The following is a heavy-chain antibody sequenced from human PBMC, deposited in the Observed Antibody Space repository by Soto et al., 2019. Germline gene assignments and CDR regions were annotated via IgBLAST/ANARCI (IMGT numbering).Heavy chain of an antibody. CDR1: GGSISSGGYS. V-gene: IGHV4-30-2*01. D-gene: IGHD2-2*02. Sequence: QLQLQESGSGLVKPSQTLSLTCAVSGGSISSGGYSWGWIRQPPEKGLEGIGYISHSGSTYYNPSPKSRVTISVDRAKNQFSLKLSSVTAADTAVYYCARGYCSSTRCYKGARYWYFDLWGRGTLVTVSS. CDR3: ARGYCSSTRCYKGARYWYFDL. CDR2: ISHSGST. J-gene: IGHJ2*01.